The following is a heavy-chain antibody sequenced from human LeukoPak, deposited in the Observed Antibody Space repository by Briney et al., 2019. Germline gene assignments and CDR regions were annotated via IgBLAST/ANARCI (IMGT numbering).Heavy chain of an antibody. J-gene: IGHJ5*02. Sequence: ASVKVSCKASGYTFTGYYMHWVRQAPGQGLEWMGRINPNSGGTNYAQKFQGRVTMTRDTSISTAYMELSRLRSDDTAVYYCARGGGSFSDAGPTFDPWGQGTLVTVSS. D-gene: IGHD3-16*01. CDR3: ARGGGSFSDAGPTFDP. CDR2: INPNSGGT. CDR1: GYTFTGYY. V-gene: IGHV1-2*06.